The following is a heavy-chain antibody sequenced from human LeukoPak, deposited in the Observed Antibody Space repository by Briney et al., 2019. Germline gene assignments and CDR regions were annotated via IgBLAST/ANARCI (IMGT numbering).Heavy chain of an antibody. V-gene: IGHV3-7*05. D-gene: IGHD6-13*01. CDR3: ARGPPPRYSTSWFDY. Sequence: AGSLRLSCAASGFTFSGCWMSWVRQAPGKGLEWVASIKQDGSERYYVDSVRGRFTISRDNANDSLNLQMDSLRAEDMAVYYCARGPPPRYSTSWFDYWGQGTLVTVS. J-gene: IGHJ5*01. CDR1: GFTFSGCW. CDR2: IKQDGSER.